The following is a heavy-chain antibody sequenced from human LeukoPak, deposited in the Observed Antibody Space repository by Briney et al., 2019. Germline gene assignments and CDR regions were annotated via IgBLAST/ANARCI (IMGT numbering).Heavy chain of an antibody. Sequence: PGGSLRLKCAASGFTFGDYYMSWIRQAPGKGLEWISFISSSGNTIYYADSVKGRFTISRDNTKNSLFLQMNTLRTEDTAVYYCARGDRLLAYDYWGPGTLVTVSS. CDR2: ISSSGNTI. CDR1: GFTFGDYY. V-gene: IGHV3-11*01. CDR3: ARGDRLLAYDY. J-gene: IGHJ4*02. D-gene: IGHD1-26*01.